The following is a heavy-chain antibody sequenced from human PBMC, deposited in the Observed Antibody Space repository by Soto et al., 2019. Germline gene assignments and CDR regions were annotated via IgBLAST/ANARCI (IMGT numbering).Heavy chain of an antibody. CDR3: ARSAAPIVVVVAPHNNWFDP. CDR2: IIPILGIA. Sequence: QVQLVQAGAEVKKPGSSVKVSCKAAGGTFSSYTISWVRQAPGQGLEGMGRIIPILGIANYAQKFQGRVTITADKSTSTAYMELSSLRSEDPAVYYGARSAAPIVVVVAPHNNWFDPWGQGTLVTVSS. J-gene: IGHJ5*02. CDR1: GGTFSSYT. D-gene: IGHD2-15*01. V-gene: IGHV1-69*02.